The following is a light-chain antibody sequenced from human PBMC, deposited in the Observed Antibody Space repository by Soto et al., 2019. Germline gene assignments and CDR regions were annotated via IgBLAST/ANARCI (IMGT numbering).Light chain of an antibody. Sequence: QSALTQPASVSGSPGQSITISCTGTSSDVGGYNYVSWYQQHPGQAPKLMIYDVINRPSGVSNRFSGSRSGNTASLTISGLQTEDEADYYCSSYTGSSTLYVFGTGTKLTVL. V-gene: IGLV2-14*01. J-gene: IGLJ1*01. CDR3: SSYTGSSTLYV. CDR1: SSDVGGYNY. CDR2: DVI.